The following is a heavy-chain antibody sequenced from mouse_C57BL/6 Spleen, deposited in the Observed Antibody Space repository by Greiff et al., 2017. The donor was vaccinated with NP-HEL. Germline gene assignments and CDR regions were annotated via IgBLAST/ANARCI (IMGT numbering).Heavy chain of an antibody. CDR1: GYSITSGYY. CDR3: ARGTAQSFAY. V-gene: IGHV3-6*01. CDR2: ISYDGSN. J-gene: IGHJ3*01. Sequence: ESGPGLVKPSQSLSLTCSVTGYSITSGYYWNWIRQFPGNKLEWMGYISYDGSNNYNPSLKNRISITRDTSKNQFFLKLNSVTTEDTATYYCARGTAQSFAYWGQGTLVTVSA. D-gene: IGHD3-2*02.